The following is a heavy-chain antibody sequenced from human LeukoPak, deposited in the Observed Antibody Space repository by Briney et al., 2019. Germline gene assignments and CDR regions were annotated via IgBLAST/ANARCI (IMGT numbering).Heavy chain of an antibody. V-gene: IGHV3-43D*04. J-gene: IGHJ4*02. Sequence: GGSLRLSCAASGFTFDDYAMHWVRQAPGKGLEWVSLISWDGGSTYYADSVKGRFTISRDNSKNSLHLQMNSLRAEDPALYYCAKDKIEYSFGWEYFDYGGQGTLVTVSS. CDR3: AKDKIEYSFGWEYFDY. CDR2: ISWDGGST. D-gene: IGHD5-18*01. CDR1: GFTFDDYA.